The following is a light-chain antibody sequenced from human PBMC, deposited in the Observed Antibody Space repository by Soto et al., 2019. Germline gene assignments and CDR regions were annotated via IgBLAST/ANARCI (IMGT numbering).Light chain of an antibody. CDR2: DVT. CDR1: SSDVGAHNS. CDR3: SSYTSSSTLVV. J-gene: IGLJ2*01. Sequence: QSALTQPASVSGSPGQSITISCTGTSSDVGAHNSVSWYQQEPGKAPKLLIYDVTKRPSGISNRFSGSKSGNTASLTISGLQSEDEADYYCSSYTSSSTLVVFGGGTKLTVL. V-gene: IGLV2-14*01.